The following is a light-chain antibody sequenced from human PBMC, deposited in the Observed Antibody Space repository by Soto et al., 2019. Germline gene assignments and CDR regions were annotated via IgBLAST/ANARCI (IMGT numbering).Light chain of an antibody. CDR2: DAS. V-gene: IGKV3-20*01. CDR3: QQYGSSHT. CDR1: QSVSSY. J-gene: IGKJ5*01. Sequence: EIVLTQSPATLSLSPGERATLSCRASQSVSSYLAWYQQKPGQAPRLLIYDASTRATGIPDRFSGSGAGAYFNLTISRLEPADFGVYYCQQYGSSHTFGQGTRLEI.